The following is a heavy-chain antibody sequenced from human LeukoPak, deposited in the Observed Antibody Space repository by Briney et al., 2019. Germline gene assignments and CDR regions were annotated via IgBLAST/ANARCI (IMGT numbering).Heavy chain of an antibody. CDR2: ISGSGGST. Sequence: GGSLRLSCAASGFTFSSYAMSWVRQVPGKGLEWVSAISGSGGSTYYADSVKGRFTISRDNSKNTLYLQMNSLRAEDTAVYYCAKGPYSGSQSLFDHWGQGTLVTVSS. D-gene: IGHD1-26*01. V-gene: IGHV3-23*01. J-gene: IGHJ5*02. CDR1: GFTFSSYA. CDR3: AKGPYSGSQSLFDH.